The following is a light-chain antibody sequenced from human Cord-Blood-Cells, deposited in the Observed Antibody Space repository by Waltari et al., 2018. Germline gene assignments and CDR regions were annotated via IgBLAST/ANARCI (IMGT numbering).Light chain of an antibody. CDR2: YDD. Sequence: PRQRVTISCSGSSSNIGNNAVNWYQQLPGKAPKLLIYYDDLLPSGVSDRFSGSKSGTSASLAISGLQSEDEADYYCAAWDDSLNGYVFGTGTKVTVL. J-gene: IGLJ1*01. V-gene: IGLV1-36*01. CDR1: SSNIGNNA. CDR3: AAWDDSLNGYV.